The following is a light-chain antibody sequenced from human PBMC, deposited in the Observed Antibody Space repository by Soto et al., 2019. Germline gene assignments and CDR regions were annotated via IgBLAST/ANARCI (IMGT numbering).Light chain of an antibody. CDR1: SSDAGYFDY. Sequence: QPVLAQPASVSGSPGQSITISCTGTSSDAGYFDYVSWYQQHPGKAPKLMIFDVSDRSSGVSDRFSGSKSGNTASLTISGLQAEDEADYFCSSYASGSTHVLFGGGTKLTVL. CDR3: SSYASGSTHVL. J-gene: IGLJ3*02. CDR2: DVS. V-gene: IGLV2-14*03.